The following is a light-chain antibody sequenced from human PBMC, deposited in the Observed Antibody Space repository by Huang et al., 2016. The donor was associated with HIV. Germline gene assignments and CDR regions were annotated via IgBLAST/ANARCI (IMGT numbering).Light chain of an antibody. J-gene: IGKJ1*01. V-gene: IGKV3-15*01. CDR2: GAS. CDR3: QQYNNWRS. CDR1: QSVSSN. Sequence: EIVMTQSPATLSVSPGERATLSCRASQSVSSNLAWYQQKPGQAPRLLIYGASTRANGIPARFSGSGSVTEFTLTISSLQSEDFAVYYCQQYNNWRSFGQGTKVEIK.